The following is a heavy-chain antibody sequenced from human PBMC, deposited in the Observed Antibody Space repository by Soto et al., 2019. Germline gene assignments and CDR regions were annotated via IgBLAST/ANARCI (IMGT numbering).Heavy chain of an antibody. V-gene: IGHV3-49*03. Sequence: PGGSLRLSCTASGFTFGDYAMSWFRQAPGKGPEWVGFIRSKPYDGTTEYAASAKGRFTISRDDSKSIAYLQMNSLKTEDTAVYYCAKDLFSMVRGASYYSYGMDVWGQGTTVTVSS. CDR2: IRSKPYDGTT. J-gene: IGHJ6*02. CDR3: AKDLFSMVRGASYYSYGMDV. D-gene: IGHD3-10*01. CDR1: GFTFGDYA.